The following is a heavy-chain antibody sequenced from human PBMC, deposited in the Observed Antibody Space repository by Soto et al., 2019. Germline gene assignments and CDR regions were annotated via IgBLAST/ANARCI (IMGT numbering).Heavy chain of an antibody. J-gene: IGHJ4*02. CDR1: GGSISSGGYY. D-gene: IGHD1-7*01. CDR3: AREGPTGNWNYDFDY. CDR2: IYYSGST. V-gene: IGHV4-31*03. Sequence: PSETLSLTSTVSGGSISSGGYYWSWIRQHPGKGLEWIGYIYYSGSTYYNPSLKSRVTLSVDTSKNQFSLKLSSVTAADTAVYYCAREGPTGNWNYDFDYWGQGTLVTVSS.